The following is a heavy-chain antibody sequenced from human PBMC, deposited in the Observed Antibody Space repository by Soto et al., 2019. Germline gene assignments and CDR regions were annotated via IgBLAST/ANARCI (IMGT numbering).Heavy chain of an antibody. J-gene: IGHJ4*02. Sequence: GGSLRLSCAASGFRFSDFYMTWIRQAPGKGLEWVSYISSSSNTIFYADSVKGRFTISRDSANSSLYLQLNSLRDDDTAVYFCARGLGWRRGPFDFWGQGTPVTAPQ. CDR2: ISSSSNTI. CDR1: GFRFSDFY. CDR3: ARGLGWRRGPFDF. V-gene: IGHV3-11*04. D-gene: IGHD2-21*01.